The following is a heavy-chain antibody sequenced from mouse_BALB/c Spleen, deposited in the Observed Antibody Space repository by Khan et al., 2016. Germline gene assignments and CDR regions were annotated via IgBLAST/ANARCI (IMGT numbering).Heavy chain of an antibody. Sequence: EVQLQESGPGLVKPSQSLSLTCTVTGYSITSDYAWNWIRQFPGNKLEWTGYISYSGSTSYNPSPKSRTSIIRYTSNNQFFLQLNSVTTEDTATYYDAINRGARISGYVDYWDQGTTLTFSS. J-gene: IGHJ2*01. CDR3: AINRGARISGYVDY. CDR2: ISYSGST. D-gene: IGHD6-2*01. V-gene: IGHV3-2*02. CDR1: GYSITSDYA.